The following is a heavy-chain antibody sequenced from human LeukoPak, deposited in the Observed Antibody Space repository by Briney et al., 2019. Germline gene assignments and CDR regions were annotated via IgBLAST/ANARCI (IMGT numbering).Heavy chain of an antibody. Sequence: PGGSLRLSCAASGFTFSSYDMHWVRQATGKGLEWVSAIGTAGDTYYPVSVKGRFTISRENAKNSLYLQMNSLRAGDTAMYYCARNIRYGDYGGYYGMDVWGQGTTVPVSS. D-gene: IGHD4-17*01. CDR1: GFTFSSYD. CDR3: ARNIRYGDYGGYYGMDV. J-gene: IGHJ6*02. V-gene: IGHV3-13*01. CDR2: IGTAGDT.